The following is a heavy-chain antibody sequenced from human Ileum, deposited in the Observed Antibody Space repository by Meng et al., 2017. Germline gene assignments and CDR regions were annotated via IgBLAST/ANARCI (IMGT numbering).Heavy chain of an antibody. Sequence: GESLKISCAASGFTFSSYAMHWVRQAPGKGLEWVAVISNDGSEKYHADSVEGRFTIPRDNSKNTLYLQMSSLRGEDPAVYYCAKTDCSTIHCKRLEYWGQGTLVTVSS. D-gene: IGHD2-2*01. CDR2: ISNDGSEK. J-gene: IGHJ4*02. CDR3: AKTDCSTIHCKRLEY. CDR1: GFTFSSYA. V-gene: IGHV3-30*04.